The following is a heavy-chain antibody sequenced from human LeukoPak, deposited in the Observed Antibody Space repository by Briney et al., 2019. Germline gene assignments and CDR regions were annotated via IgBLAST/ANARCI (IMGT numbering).Heavy chain of an antibody. Sequence: GGSLRLSCSASGFTFSSYVMHWVRQAPGKGLEYVSAISSNGGSTYYADSVKGRFTISRDNSKNTLYLQMSSLRAEDTAVYYCVKDRYYDSSGYFGDAFDIWGQGTMVTVSS. CDR1: GFTFSSYV. CDR3: VKDRYYDSSGYFGDAFDI. D-gene: IGHD3-22*01. J-gene: IGHJ3*02. CDR2: ISSNGGST. V-gene: IGHV3-64D*06.